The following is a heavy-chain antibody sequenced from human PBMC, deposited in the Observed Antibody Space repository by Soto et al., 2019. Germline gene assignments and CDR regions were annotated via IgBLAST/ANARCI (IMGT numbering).Heavy chain of an antibody. D-gene: IGHD1-26*01. V-gene: IGHV1-18*01. J-gene: IGHJ5*02. CDR2: INVYNGHT. Sequence: ASVKVSCKASGYTFTSYGISWVRQAPGQGLEWMGWINVYNGHTDYAQKLQGRVTMTTDTSTSTAYMDLRSLTSEDTAVYYCARMYSRRGRYNWFDTWGQGTPVTVSS. CDR3: ARMYSRRGRYNWFDT. CDR1: GYTFTSYG.